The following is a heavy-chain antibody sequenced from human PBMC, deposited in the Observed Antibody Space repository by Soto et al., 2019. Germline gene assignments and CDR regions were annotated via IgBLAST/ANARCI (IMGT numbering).Heavy chain of an antibody. D-gene: IGHD4-17*01. J-gene: IGHJ6*03. V-gene: IGHV4-59*08. Sequence: SETLSLTCTVSGGSISSYYWSWIRQPPGKGLEWIGYIYYSGSTNYNPSLKSRVTISVDTSKNQFSLKLSSGTAADTAVYYCATTVSREFYYYYYMDVWGKGTTVTVSS. CDR1: GGSISSYY. CDR3: ATTVSREFYYYYYMDV. CDR2: IYYSGST.